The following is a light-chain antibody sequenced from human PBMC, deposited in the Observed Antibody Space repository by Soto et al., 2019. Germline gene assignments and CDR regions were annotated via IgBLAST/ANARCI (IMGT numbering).Light chain of an antibody. J-gene: IGLJ1*01. CDR3: CSYAGSNTYV. CDR2: EGT. CDR1: SSDVGNYNL. V-gene: IGLV2-23*01. Sequence: QSALTQPASVSGSPGQSITISCTGTSSDVGNYNLVSWYQQHPGEAPRIIIYEGTKRPSGVSHRFSGSKSGNTASLTISGLQAEDEADYHCCSYAGSNTYVFGTGTKVTVL.